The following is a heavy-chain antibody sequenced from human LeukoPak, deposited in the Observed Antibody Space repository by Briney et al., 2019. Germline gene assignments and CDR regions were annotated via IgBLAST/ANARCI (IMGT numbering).Heavy chain of an antibody. J-gene: IGHJ6*02. CDR3: AKYLTARGPPYALDV. V-gene: IGHV3-23*01. Sequence: PGGSLRLSCAASEFTFSSYALQWVRQAPGKGLDGVSGITVSGGTTYYTDSVKGRFTISRDNSKNTLYLQMNSLRAEDTAVYYCAKYLTARGPPYALDVWGQGTTVTVSS. D-gene: IGHD1-14*01. CDR1: EFTFSSYA. CDR2: ITVSGGTT.